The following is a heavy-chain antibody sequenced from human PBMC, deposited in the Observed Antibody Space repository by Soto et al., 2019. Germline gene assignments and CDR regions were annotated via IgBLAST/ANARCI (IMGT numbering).Heavy chain of an antibody. CDR1: GYTFTNYG. D-gene: IGHD3-10*01. J-gene: IGHJ5*02. CDR3: ARGVGSGSYYNQYNWFDP. CDR2: ISAYNGNT. V-gene: IGHV1-18*01. Sequence: GASVKVSCKASGYTFTNYGISWVRQAPGQGLEWMGSISAYNGNTNYAQKFQGIVTMTTDTSTSTAYMELSSLRSDDTAVYYCARGVGSGSYYNQYNWFDPWGQGTLVTVSS.